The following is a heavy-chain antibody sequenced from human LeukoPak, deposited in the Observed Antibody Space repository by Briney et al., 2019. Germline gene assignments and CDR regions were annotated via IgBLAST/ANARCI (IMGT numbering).Heavy chain of an antibody. Sequence: GGSLRLSCAASGFTVSSNYMSWVRQAPGKGLEWVSVIYSGGSTYYADSVKGRFTISRDNSKNTLYLQMNSLRAEDTAVYYCARVPRGSGYYDYWGQGTLVTVSS. J-gene: IGHJ4*02. CDR1: GFTVSSNY. V-gene: IGHV3-53*01. D-gene: IGHD3-16*01. CDR3: ARVPRGSGYYDY. CDR2: IYSGGST.